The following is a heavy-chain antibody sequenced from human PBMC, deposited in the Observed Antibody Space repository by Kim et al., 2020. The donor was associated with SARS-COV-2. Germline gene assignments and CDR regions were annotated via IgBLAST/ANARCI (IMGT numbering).Heavy chain of an antibody. V-gene: IGHV4-59*01. CDR3: ARDSGYDNDFFDY. D-gene: IGHD5-12*01. Sequence: PSPKRRVTISVDTSKNQFSLKLSSVTAADTAVYYCARDSGYDNDFFDYWGQGTLVTVSS. J-gene: IGHJ4*02.